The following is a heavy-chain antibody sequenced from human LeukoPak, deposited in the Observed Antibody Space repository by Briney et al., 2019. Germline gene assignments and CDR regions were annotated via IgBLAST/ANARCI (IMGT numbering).Heavy chain of an antibody. CDR3: ASSRTDSSSWHYYYYYYMDV. CDR1: GFTFSSYE. Sequence: GGSLRLSCAASGFTFSSYEVNWVRQAPGKGLEWGANIKEDGSEKYYADSVKGRFTISRDNAKNSLSLQMNSLRAEDTAVYYCASSRTDSSSWHYYYYYYMDVWGKGTTVTVSS. V-gene: IGHV3-7*01. CDR2: IKEDGSEK. D-gene: IGHD6-13*01. J-gene: IGHJ6*03.